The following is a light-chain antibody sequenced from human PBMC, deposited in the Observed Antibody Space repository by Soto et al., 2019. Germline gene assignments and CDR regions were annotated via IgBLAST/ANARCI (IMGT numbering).Light chain of an antibody. CDR3: QQYGNSRA. J-gene: IGKJ1*01. Sequence: ESVLTQSPGTLPLSPGERATLSCSASQSVSNSFLAWYQQKPGQAPRLLIYGASSRATGIPDRFSGSGSGTDFTLTISRLEPEYFAVYYCQQYGNSRAFGQGTKV. CDR1: QSVSNSF. CDR2: GAS. V-gene: IGKV3-20*01.